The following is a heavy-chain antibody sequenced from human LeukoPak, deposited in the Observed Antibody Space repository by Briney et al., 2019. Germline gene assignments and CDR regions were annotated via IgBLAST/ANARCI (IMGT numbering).Heavy chain of an antibody. V-gene: IGHV1-18*01. CDR1: EFTFTSCG. Sequence: GASVKVSCKAFEFTFTSCGISWVRQAPGHGGEWMGWVHHYNGHTNYAQNLQGRVSITTHTSTSTTYLELRSLRSDDTAVYYCASPSGWGAPDAFEICGQGTVVTVSS. CDR2: VHHYNGHT. J-gene: IGHJ3*02. CDR3: ASPSGWGAPDAFEI. D-gene: IGHD3-16*01.